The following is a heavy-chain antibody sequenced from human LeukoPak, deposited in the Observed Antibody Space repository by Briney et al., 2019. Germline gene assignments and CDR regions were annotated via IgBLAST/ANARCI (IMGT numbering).Heavy chain of an antibody. J-gene: IGHJ4*02. V-gene: IGHV4-34*01. CDR1: GGSFSGYY. Sequence: PSETLSLTCAVYGGSFSGYYWSWIRQPPGKGLEWIGEINHSGSTNYNPSLKSRVTISVDTSKNQFSLKLSSVTAADTAVYYCARGRELWLLSYWGQGTLVTVFS. D-gene: IGHD5-18*01. CDR3: ARGRELWLLSY. CDR2: INHSGST.